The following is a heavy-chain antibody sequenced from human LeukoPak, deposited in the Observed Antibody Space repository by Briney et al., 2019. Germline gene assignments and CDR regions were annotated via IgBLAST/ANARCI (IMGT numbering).Heavy chain of an antibody. V-gene: IGHV4-39*01. D-gene: IGHD4-17*01. CDR1: GGSISSSTYH. CDR2: VHYTGRA. Sequence: TSETLSLTCSVFGGSISSSTYHWVWTRQPPGKGLECIASVHYTGRAYYNPSLQSRVTISADTSQNHFSLKLSSVTAADTAVYYCARHFDNGDYRRPLDIWGQGTMVTVSS. CDR3: ARHFDNGDYRRPLDI. J-gene: IGHJ3*02.